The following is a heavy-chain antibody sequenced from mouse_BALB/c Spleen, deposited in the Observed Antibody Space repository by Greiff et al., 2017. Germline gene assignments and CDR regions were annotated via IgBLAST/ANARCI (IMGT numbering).Heavy chain of an antibody. CDR1: GFTFSSYA. D-gene: IGHD1-2*01. Sequence: EVQLKESGGGLVKPGGSLKLSCAASGFTFSSYAMSWVRQTPEKRLEWVASISSGGSTYYPDSVKGRFTISRDNARNILYLQMSSLRSEDTAMYYCARGVTTAPYYFDYWGQGTTLTVSS. J-gene: IGHJ2*01. V-gene: IGHV5-6-5*01. CDR3: ARGVTTAPYYFDY. CDR2: ISSGGST.